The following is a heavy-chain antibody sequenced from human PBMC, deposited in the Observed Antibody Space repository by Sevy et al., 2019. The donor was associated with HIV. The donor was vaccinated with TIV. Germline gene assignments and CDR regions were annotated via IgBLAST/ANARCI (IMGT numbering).Heavy chain of an antibody. D-gene: IGHD2-2*01. CDR3: ARDCSSATCLWGLDV. CDR2: IKRDGSEK. J-gene: IGHJ6*02. CDR1: EFTFNKYA. V-gene: IGHV3-7*03. Sequence: GGSLRLSCAASEFTFNKYALHWVRQAPGKGLEWVANIKRDGSEKYYVASVKGRFTISRDNAKTSLYLQMNSLRAEDTAVYYCARDCSSATCLWGLDVWGQGTTVTVSS.